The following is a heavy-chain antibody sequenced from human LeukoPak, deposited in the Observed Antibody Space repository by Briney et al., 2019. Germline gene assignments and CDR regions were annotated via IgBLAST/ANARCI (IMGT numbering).Heavy chain of an antibody. V-gene: IGHV3-53*01. Sequence: GGSLRLSCAASGFTVSSNYMSWVRQAPGKGLEWASIIYSGGSTVYADFVKGRFTISRDNSKNTLCLQMNSLSAEDTAMYYCARDSTGWNYFDYWGQGTLVTVSS. J-gene: IGHJ4*02. CDR2: IYSGGST. D-gene: IGHD6-19*01. CDR1: GFTVSSNY. CDR3: ARDSTGWNYFDY.